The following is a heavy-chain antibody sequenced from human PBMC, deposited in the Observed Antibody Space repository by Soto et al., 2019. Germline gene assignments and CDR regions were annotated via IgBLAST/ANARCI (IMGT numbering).Heavy chain of an antibody. D-gene: IGHD2-15*01. J-gene: IGHJ5*02. V-gene: IGHV4-4*07. CDR1: GGSISSYY. CDR3: ARDRLGYCSGGSCYLPVDWFDP. Sequence: PSETLSLTCTVSGGSISSYYWSWIRQPAGKGLEWIGRIYTSGSTNYNPSLKSRVTMSVDTSKNQFSLKLSSVTAADTAVYYCARDRLGYCSGGSCYLPVDWFDPWGQGTLVTVSS. CDR2: IYTSGST.